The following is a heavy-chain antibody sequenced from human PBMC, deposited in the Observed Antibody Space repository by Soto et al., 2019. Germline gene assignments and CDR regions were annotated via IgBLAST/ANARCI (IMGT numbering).Heavy chain of an antibody. Sequence: PGGSLRLSCAASGFTFDDYTMHWVRQAPGKGLEWVSLISWDGGSTYYADSVKGRFTISRDNSKNSLYLQMNSLRTEDTALYYCAKDISWGIGLGLDHWGQGTLVTVSS. CDR1: GFTFDDYT. V-gene: IGHV3-43*01. J-gene: IGHJ4*02. CDR3: AKDISWGIGLGLDH. D-gene: IGHD3-16*01. CDR2: ISWDGGST.